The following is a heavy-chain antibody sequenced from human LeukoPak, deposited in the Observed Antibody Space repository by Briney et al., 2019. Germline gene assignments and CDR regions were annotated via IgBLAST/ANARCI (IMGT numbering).Heavy chain of an antibody. Sequence: PGGSLRLSCAASGFTFSSYGMHWVRQAPGKGLEWVAFIRFDGSDKYYGDSVKGRFTISRDNSKNTLYLQMNSLRVEDTAVYYCAKDAAVSGHHMWHFDYWGQGTLVTVSS. CDR1: GFTFSSYG. CDR2: IRFDGSDK. CDR3: AKDAAVSGHHMWHFDY. V-gene: IGHV3-30*02. J-gene: IGHJ4*02. D-gene: IGHD2-15*01.